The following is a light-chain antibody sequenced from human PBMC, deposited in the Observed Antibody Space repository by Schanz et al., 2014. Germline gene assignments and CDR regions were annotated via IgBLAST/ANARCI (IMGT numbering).Light chain of an antibody. V-gene: IGKV1-39*01. Sequence: DIQMTQSPSSLSASVGDRVTITCRASQSISSYLNWYQQKPGKAPKLLIYAASSLQSGVPSRFSGSGSGTDFTLTISSLQPEDFATYYCQQSYSTPVRFGQGTKVEIK. CDR3: QQSYSTPVR. CDR2: AAS. CDR1: QSISSY. J-gene: IGKJ1*01.